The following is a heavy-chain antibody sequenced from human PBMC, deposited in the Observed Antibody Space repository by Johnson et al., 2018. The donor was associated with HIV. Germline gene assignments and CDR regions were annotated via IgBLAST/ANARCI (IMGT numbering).Heavy chain of an antibody. Sequence: VQLVESGGGVVQPGRSLRLSCAASGFTFSDHAIHWVRQAPGKGLEYVSGISSNGGSTYYAHSVKGRFIISRDNSKNTLYLQMGSLRAEDMAVYYCAREESSPGGVAFDIWGQGTMVTVSS. CDR1: GFTFSDHA. CDR2: ISSNGGST. CDR3: AREESSPGGVAFDI. J-gene: IGHJ3*02. D-gene: IGHD3-16*01. V-gene: IGHV3-64*01.